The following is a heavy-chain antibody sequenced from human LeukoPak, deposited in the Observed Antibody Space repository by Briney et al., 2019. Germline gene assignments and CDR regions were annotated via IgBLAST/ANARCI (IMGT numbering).Heavy chain of an antibody. V-gene: IGHV4-61*01. D-gene: IGHD3-22*01. J-gene: IGHJ5*02. CDR2: I. CDR1: GGSVSSGSYY. Sequence: SETLSLTCTVSGGSVSSGSYYWSWIRQPPGKGLEWIGYIYNPSLKSRVTISVDTSKNQFSLKLSSVTAAETAVYYCASPRSYYDSSGYYISWGQGTLVTVSS. CDR3: ASPRSYYDSSGYYIS.